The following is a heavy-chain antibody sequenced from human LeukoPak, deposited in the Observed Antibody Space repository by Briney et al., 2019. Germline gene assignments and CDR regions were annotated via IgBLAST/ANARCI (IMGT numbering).Heavy chain of an antibody. CDR3: AKDGGYDILTGYYIALYYFDY. CDR1: GFTFSSYG. J-gene: IGHJ4*02. V-gene: IGHV3-30*02. Sequence: GSLRLSCAASGFTFSSYGMHWVRQAPGKGLEWVACIRYDGSNKYYADSVKGRFTISRDNSKNTLYLQMNSLRAEATAVYYCAKDGGYDILTGYYIALYYFDYWGQGTLVTVSS. CDR2: IRYDGSNK. D-gene: IGHD3-9*01.